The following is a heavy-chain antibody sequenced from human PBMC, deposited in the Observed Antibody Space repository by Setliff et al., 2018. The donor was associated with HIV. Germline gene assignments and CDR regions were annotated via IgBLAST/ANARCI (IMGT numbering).Heavy chain of an antibody. J-gene: IGHJ6*03. CDR2: INHRGST. CDR3: ARGSVFWDRGNHYQYMDV. V-gene: IGHV4-34*01. D-gene: IGHD3-10*01. Sequence: SETLSLTCAIYGGSFRGYFWIWIRQPPGKGLEWIGEINHRGSTNYNSSLKSRVTIGVDTSKNQFSLNLRAVTAADTAVYYCARGSVFWDRGNHYQYMDVWATGTTVT. CDR1: GGSFRGYF.